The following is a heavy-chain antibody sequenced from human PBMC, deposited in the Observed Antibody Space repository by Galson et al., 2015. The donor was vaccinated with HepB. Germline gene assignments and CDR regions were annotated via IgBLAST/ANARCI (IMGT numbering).Heavy chain of an antibody. D-gene: IGHD3-16*01. J-gene: IGHJ6*02. CDR2: ISPGGTK. Sequence: SGFSFMSHSMNWVRHSPGKGLEWLAYISPGGTKYYADSARGRFTISRDNAKKSMYLHMSSLRVEDTAVYYCARNPASYDYYNMDVWGQGTTVTVSS. V-gene: IGHV3-48*01. CDR3: ARNPASYDYYNMDV. CDR1: GFSFMSHS.